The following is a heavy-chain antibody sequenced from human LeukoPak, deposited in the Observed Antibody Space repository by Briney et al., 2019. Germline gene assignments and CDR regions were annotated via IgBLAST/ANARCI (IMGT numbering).Heavy chain of an antibody. CDR3: ARGIGAADF. CDR1: GDSISKYY. CDR2: IYHSGST. V-gene: IGHV4-59*12. D-gene: IGHD3-16*01. J-gene: IGHJ4*02. Sequence: SETLSLTCIVSGDSISKYYWSWIRQPPGKGLEWIGYIYHSGSTNYNPSLKSRVTISADTSKNQFSLKMNSVTAADTAVYYCARGIGAADFWGQGTLVTVSS.